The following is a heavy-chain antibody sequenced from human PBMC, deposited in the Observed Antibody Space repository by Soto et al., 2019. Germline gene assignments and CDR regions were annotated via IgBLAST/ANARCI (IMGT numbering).Heavy chain of an antibody. V-gene: IGHV1-18*01. CDR3: ATASRGYSGDFDY. D-gene: IGHD5-12*01. CDR2: FDPDNGNT. Sequence: ASVKVSCKASGYTFTSYGISWVRRAPGQGLEWMGGFDPDNGNTIYAQKFQGRVTMTEDTSTDTAYMELSSLRSEDTAVYYCATASRGYSGDFDYWGQGTLVTVSS. J-gene: IGHJ4*02. CDR1: GYTFTSYG.